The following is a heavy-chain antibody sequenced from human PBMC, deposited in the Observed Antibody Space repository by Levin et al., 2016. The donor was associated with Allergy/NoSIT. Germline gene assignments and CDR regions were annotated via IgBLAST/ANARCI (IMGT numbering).Heavy chain of an antibody. J-gene: IGHJ3*02. CDR3: ARAGYCSSTSCYTDAFDI. Sequence: WIRQPPGKGLEWIGYIYYSGSTYYNPSLKSRVTISVDTSKNQFSLKLSSVTAADTAVYYCARAGYCSSTSCYTDAFDIWGQGTMVTVSS. V-gene: IGHV4-31*02. D-gene: IGHD2-2*02. CDR2: IYYSGST.